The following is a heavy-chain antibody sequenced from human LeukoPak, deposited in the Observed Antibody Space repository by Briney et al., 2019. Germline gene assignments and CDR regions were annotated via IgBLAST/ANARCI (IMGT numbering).Heavy chain of an antibody. V-gene: IGHV3-30*18. CDR1: GFTFSSYG. D-gene: IGHD5-18*01. CDR2: ISYDGSNK. J-gene: IGHJ6*02. Sequence: GGSLRLSCAASGFTFSSYGMHWVRQAPGKGLEWVAVISYDGSNKYYADSVKGRFTISRDNSKNTLYLQMNSLRAEDTAVYYCAKDRGYSYGYEAYYGMDVWGQGTTVTVS. CDR3: AKDRGYSYGYEAYYGMDV.